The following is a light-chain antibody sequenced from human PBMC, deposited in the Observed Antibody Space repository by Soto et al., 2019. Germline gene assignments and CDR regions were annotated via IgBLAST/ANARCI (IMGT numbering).Light chain of an antibody. CDR1: QRVTSN. CDR2: AAS. CDR3: QQYYSSPYT. Sequence: DIQMTQSPSSLSASIGDRVTITCRASQRVTSNLNWYQQKFGETPKLLMYAASNLQGGVPSRFSGSGSGTDFTLTISSLQPEDFATYYCQQYYSSPYTVCQGTKLEV. J-gene: IGKJ2*01. V-gene: IGKV1-39*01.